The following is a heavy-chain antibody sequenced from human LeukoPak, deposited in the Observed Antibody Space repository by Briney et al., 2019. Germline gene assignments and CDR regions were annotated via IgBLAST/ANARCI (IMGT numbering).Heavy chain of an antibody. CDR2: LSGGGGST. V-gene: IGHV3-23*01. CDR3: AKDRYYDSTILDY. Sequence: GGSLRLSCAASGFTFSGYAMGWVRQAPGKGLEWVSSLSGGGGSTYYADSVKGRFTISRDNSKNTLYLQMNSLRAEDTAVYYCAKDRYYDSTILDYWGQGTLVTFSS. J-gene: IGHJ4*02. CDR1: GFTFSGYA. D-gene: IGHD3-22*01.